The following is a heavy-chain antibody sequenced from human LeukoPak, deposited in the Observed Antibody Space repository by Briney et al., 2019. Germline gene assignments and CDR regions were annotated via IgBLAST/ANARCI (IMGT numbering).Heavy chain of an antibody. V-gene: IGHV3-21*01. CDR1: GFTFSSYS. J-gene: IGHJ4*02. D-gene: IGHD4-17*01. CDR2: ISSSSSYI. CDR3: ARDSGHLYDYETY. Sequence: GGSLRLSCAASGFTFSSYSMNWARQAPGKGLEWVSSISSSSSYIYYADSVKGRFTISRDNAKNSLYLQMNSPRAEDTAVYYCARDSGHLYDYETYWGQGTLVTVSS.